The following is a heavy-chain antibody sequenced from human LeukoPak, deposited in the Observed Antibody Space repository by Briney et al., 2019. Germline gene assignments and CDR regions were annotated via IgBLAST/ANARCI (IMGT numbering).Heavy chain of an antibody. J-gene: IGHJ4*02. V-gene: IGHV3-23*01. CDR3: ARDLDFGGYSNFDY. D-gene: IGHD4-23*01. CDR1: GFTFSSYA. Sequence: GGSLRLSCAVSGFTFSSYAMAWVRQAPGEGLDWVSSINDNGRSTFYPDSVKGRFTLSRDNAKSTLYLQMNSLRAEDTAVYYCARDLDFGGYSNFDYWGQGTLVTASS. CDR2: INDNGRST.